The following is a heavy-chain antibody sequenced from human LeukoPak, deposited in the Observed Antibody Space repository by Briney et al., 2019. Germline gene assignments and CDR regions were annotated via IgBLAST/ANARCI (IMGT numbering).Heavy chain of an antibody. J-gene: IGHJ4*02. V-gene: IGHV3-30*03. CDR1: GFSFSDYG. Sequence: GGSLRLSCVASGFSFSDYGMHWVRQAPGKWLEWMAVISYDGITKKYADSVQGRFTISRDNSKNTVQLEMNSLRVEDTAVYYCATGIAAAGALDYWGQGTLVTVSS. CDR3: ATGIAAAGALDY. CDR2: ISYDGITK. D-gene: IGHD6-13*01.